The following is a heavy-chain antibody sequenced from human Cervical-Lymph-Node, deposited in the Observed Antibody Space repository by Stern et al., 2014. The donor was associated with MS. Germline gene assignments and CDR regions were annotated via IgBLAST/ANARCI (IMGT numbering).Heavy chain of an antibody. CDR2: ISPGDSDT. CDR3: GRRRDSGGYDTFDI. Sequence: MQLVQSGAEVKKPGESLKISCKTSGYSFSNFWIGWVRQIPGKGLEWMGIISPGDSDTTYNQPFQGQVTISADESISTAYLQWRSLKASDTAMYYCGRRRDSGGYDTFDIWGQGTMLIVSS. D-gene: IGHD3-22*01. CDR1: GYSFSNFW. J-gene: IGHJ3*02. V-gene: IGHV5-51*01.